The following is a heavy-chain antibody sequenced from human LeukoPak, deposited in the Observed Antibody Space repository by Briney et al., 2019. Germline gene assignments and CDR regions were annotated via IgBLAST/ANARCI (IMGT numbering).Heavy chain of an antibody. D-gene: IGHD3-9*01. CDR2: IYYSGST. CDR1: GGSISSYY. CDR3: ARSPNILTGRYYFDY. Sequence: SETLFLTCTVSGGSISSYYWSWIRQPPGKGLEWIGYIYYSGSTNYNPSLKSRVTISVDTSKNQFSLKLSSVTAADTAVYYCARSPNILTGRYYFDYWGQGTLVTVSS. V-gene: IGHV4-59*01. J-gene: IGHJ4*02.